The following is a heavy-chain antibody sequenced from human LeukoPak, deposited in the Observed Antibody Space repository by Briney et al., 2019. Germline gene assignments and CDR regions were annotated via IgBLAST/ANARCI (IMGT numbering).Heavy chain of an antibody. V-gene: IGHV4-59*02. Sequence: SETLSLTCTVSGDSVSSFYWSWIRQPPGKGLEWSGYIYYSGTTYYNPSLKSRVTISVDTTKSQFSLKLSSVTAADTAVYYCARGVVIAPQTFDYWGQGILVTVSS. J-gene: IGHJ4*02. D-gene: IGHD2-21*01. CDR3: ARGVVIAPQTFDY. CDR1: GDSVSSFY. CDR2: IYYSGTT.